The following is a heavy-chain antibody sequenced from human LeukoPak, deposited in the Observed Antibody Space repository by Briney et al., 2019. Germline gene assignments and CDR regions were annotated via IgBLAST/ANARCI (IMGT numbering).Heavy chain of an antibody. J-gene: IGHJ4*02. V-gene: IGHV3-53*01. CDR1: GFTVSSNY. Sequence: VGSLRLSCAASGFTVSSNYMNWVRQAPGKGLEWVSVIYSGGSTYYADSVKGRFTISRDNSKNTLYLQMNSLRAEDTAVYYCARDPYGGNLYYFDYWGQGTLVTVSS. CDR3: ARDPYGGNLYYFDY. D-gene: IGHD4-23*01. CDR2: IYSGGST.